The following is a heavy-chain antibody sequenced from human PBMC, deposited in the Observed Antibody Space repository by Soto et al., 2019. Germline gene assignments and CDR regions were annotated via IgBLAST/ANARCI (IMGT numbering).Heavy chain of an antibody. J-gene: IGHJ4*02. V-gene: IGHV3-30*18. CDR2: ISFDGSNK. CDR3: ANSPDYGDFRGDY. Sequence: QVQLVESGGGVVQPGRSLRLSCAASGFTFSSFGMHWVRQAPGKGLEWVAVISFDGSNKYYADSVKGRFTISRDNSKNTLYLQMNSLRPEDTAVYYCANSPDYGDFRGDYWVQGILVTVSS. CDR1: GFTFSSFG. D-gene: IGHD4-17*01.